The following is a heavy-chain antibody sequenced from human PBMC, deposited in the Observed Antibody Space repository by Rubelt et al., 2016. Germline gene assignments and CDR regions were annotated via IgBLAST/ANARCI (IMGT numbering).Heavy chain of an antibody. CDR3: ARGRRGSSSWLGRDYYGMDV. Sequence: QVQLQQWGAGLLKPSETLSLTCAVYGGSFSGYYWSWIRQPPGKGLEWIGEINHSGSTKYNPSLKSRVTISVDTSKNQFSLKRSSVTAADTAVYYCARGRRGSSSWLGRDYYGMDVWGQGTTVTVSS. CDR2: INHSGST. J-gene: IGHJ6*02. CDR1: GGSFSGYY. D-gene: IGHD6-13*01. V-gene: IGHV4-34*01.